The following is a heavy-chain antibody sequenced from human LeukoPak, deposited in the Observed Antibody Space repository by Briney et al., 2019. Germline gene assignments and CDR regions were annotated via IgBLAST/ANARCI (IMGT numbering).Heavy chain of an antibody. V-gene: IGHV3-23*01. Sequence: GGSLRLSCAASGFSFSDYDMNWVRQAPGKGLEWVSGISFNGCSTWYADSVKRRFTISRDNSKNTLYLQMNSLRAQDTAVYYCAKYVSAKGPPYALHVWGQGTTVTVSS. CDR1: GFSFSDYD. J-gene: IGHJ6*02. CDR3: AKYVSAKGPPYALHV. D-gene: IGHD2/OR15-2a*01. CDR2: ISFNGCST.